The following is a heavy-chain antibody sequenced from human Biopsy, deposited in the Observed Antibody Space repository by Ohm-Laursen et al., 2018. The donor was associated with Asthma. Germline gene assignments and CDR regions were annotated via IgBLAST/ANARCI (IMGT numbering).Heavy chain of an antibody. CDR2: INPSGGST. J-gene: IGHJ3*02. CDR1: GYTFTSYG. V-gene: IGHV1-46*01. CDR3: ARTYYDFLTGQVNDAFAI. D-gene: IGHD3-9*01. Sequence: GASVKVSCKASGYTFTSYGISWVRQAPGQGLEWMGIINPSGGSTSYAQKFQGRVTMTRDTSTSTVYMELSSLRSEDTAVYYCARTYYDFLTGQVNDAFAIWGQGTMVTVSS.